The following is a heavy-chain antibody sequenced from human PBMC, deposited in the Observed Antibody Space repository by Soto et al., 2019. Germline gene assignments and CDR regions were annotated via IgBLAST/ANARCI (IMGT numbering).Heavy chain of an antibody. D-gene: IGHD7-27*01. CDR1: GFTFSSYA. CDR2: ISGSGGST. CDR3: AKNWGPRGDYYYMDV. J-gene: IGHJ6*03. V-gene: IGHV3-23*01. Sequence: EAQLLESGGGLVQPGGSLRLSCAASGFTFSSYAMSWVRQAPGKGLEWVSAISGSGGSTYYADSVKGRFTISRDNSKNTLYLQMNSLRAEDTAVYYCAKNWGPRGDYYYMDVWGKGTTVTVSS.